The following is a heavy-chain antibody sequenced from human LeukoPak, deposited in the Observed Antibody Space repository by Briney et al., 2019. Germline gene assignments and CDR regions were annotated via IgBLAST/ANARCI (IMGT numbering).Heavy chain of an antibody. CDR3: ARILRDSSGWYHFDY. CDR1: GGSISSGSYY. D-gene: IGHD6-19*01. J-gene: IGHJ4*02. V-gene: IGHV4-61*02. Sequence: KTSETLSLTCTVSGGSISSGSYYWSWIRQPAGKGLEWIGRIYTSGSTNYNPSLKSRVTISVDTSKNQFSLKLSSVTAADTAVYYCARILRDSSGWYHFDYWGQGTLVTVSS. CDR2: IYTSGST.